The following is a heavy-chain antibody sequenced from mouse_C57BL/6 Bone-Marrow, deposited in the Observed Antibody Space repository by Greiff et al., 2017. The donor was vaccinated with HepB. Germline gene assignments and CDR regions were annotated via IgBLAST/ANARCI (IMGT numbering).Heavy chain of an antibody. V-gene: IGHV14-3*01. CDR3: ARGNYYYGWREAWFAY. CDR2: LDPANCNT. CDR1: GFNIKNTY. Sequence: VQLQQSVAELVRPGASVKLSCTASGFNIKNTYMHWVKQRPEQGLEWIGRLDPANCNTKYAPKFQGKATITADTSSNTAYLHLSSLTSEDTAIYCGARGNYYYGWREAWFAYWGQGTLVTVSA. J-gene: IGHJ3*01. D-gene: IGHD1-1*01.